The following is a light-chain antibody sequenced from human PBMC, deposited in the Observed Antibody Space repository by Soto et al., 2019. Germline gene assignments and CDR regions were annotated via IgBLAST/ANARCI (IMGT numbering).Light chain of an antibody. J-gene: IGKJ1*01. CDR3: QEYNNYWT. V-gene: IGKV1-5*01. CDR1: QTISRW. Sequence: IQMTQSPSTLSASVGDTVTITFRASQTISRWLAWYQQKPEKAPRLLIYTASTLESGVPSRFSASGSGTEFTLTISSLHPDDFATYYCQEYNNYWTFGQGTKVDIK. CDR2: TAS.